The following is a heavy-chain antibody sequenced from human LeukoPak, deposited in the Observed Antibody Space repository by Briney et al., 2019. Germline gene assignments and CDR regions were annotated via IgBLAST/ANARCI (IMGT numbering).Heavy chain of an antibody. CDR2: VSSSSSYI. D-gene: IGHD6-19*01. CDR3: ARDREVDSSGWPADY. J-gene: IGHJ4*02. CDR1: GFTFSSYS. Sequence: PGRSLRLSCAASGFTFSSYSMNWVRQAPGKGLEWVSSVSSSSSYIYYADSVKGRFTISRDNAKNSLYLQMNSLRAEDTAVYYCARDREVDSSGWPADYWGQGTLVTVSS. V-gene: IGHV3-21*01.